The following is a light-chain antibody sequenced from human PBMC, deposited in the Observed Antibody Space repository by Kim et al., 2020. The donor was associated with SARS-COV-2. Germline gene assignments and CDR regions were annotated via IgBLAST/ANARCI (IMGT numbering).Light chain of an antibody. CDR2: KAS. CDR1: QNINNW. V-gene: IGKV1-5*03. J-gene: IGKJ1*01. CDR3: QQYNTFSARA. Sequence: VGDRVTITCRASQNINNWLAWYQQKPGKAPKLLSYKASSLESGVPSRCSGSGSGTEFTLIINSLQPDDFATYYCQQYNTFSARAFGQGTKVDIK.